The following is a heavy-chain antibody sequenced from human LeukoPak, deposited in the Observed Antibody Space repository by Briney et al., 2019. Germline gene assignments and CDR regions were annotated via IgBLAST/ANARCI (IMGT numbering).Heavy chain of an antibody. Sequence: PSETLSLTCTVSGGSISSSSYYWGWIRQPPGKGLEWIGSIYYSGSTYYNPSLKSRVTISVDTSKNQFSLKLSSVTAADTAVYYCARESIEVGATNYWGQGTLVTVSS. CDR1: GGSISSSSYY. CDR2: IYYSGST. V-gene: IGHV4-39*07. D-gene: IGHD1-26*01. CDR3: ARESIEVGATNY. J-gene: IGHJ4*02.